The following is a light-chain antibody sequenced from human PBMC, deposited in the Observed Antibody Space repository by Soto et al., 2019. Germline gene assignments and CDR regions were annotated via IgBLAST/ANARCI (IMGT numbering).Light chain of an antibody. CDR3: QPYNNWPLT. CDR2: DVF. CDR1: QSITYW. J-gene: IGKJ4*01. V-gene: IGKV1-5*01. Sequence: DIQMTQPPSSLSATVGDRVTITRRASQSITYWLACYQQKPGRAPKLLIYDVFNLQSGVPSRFSGSRSGPEFTLTINSLQSEDFAIYYCQPYNNWPLTFGGGTKVDIK.